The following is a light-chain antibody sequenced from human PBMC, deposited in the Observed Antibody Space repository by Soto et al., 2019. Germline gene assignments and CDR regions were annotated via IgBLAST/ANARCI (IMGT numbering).Light chain of an antibody. V-gene: IGKV1-5*03. J-gene: IGKJ1*01. Sequence: DIQMTQSPSTLSASVGDRVTITCRASQSIGGWLAWYQQKPGKAPKLLIYKASSLEGGVPSRFSGSRSGTECTLTISSLQPDDFATDDCQQYNSYPWTCGQGTKVEIK. CDR3: QQYNSYPWT. CDR1: QSIGGW. CDR2: KAS.